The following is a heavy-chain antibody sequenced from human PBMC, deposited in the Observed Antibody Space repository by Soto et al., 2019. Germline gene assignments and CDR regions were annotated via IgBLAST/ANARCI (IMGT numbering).Heavy chain of an antibody. V-gene: IGHV3-48*02. Sequence: EVQLVESGGGLVQPGGSLRLSCAASGFTFSSYSMNWVRQAPGKGLEWVSYISSSSSTIYYADSVKGRFTISRDNAKNSLYLHMNSLRDEDTAVYFCAREGGNLNWFDPWGQGTLVTVSS. CDR1: GFTFSSYS. CDR3: AREGGNLNWFDP. CDR2: ISSSSSTI. J-gene: IGHJ5*02. D-gene: IGHD1-26*01.